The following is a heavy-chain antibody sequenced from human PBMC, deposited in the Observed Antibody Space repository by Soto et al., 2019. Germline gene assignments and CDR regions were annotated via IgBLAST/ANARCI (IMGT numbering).Heavy chain of an antibody. CDR2: IDGDGSA. Sequence: VQLLESGGGLVQPGGSPRLSCVASGFTLSNYAMSWVRQAPGKGLEWVSVIDGDGSAKFADSVKGRLTVSRDNSKNTLYLQMDSLRAEDTAIYYCAKDAVSYNGIYDPFDIWGRGTMVTVSS. CDR1: GFTLSNYA. V-gene: IGHV3-23*01. CDR3: AKDAVSYNGIYDPFDI. D-gene: IGHD1-1*01. J-gene: IGHJ3*02.